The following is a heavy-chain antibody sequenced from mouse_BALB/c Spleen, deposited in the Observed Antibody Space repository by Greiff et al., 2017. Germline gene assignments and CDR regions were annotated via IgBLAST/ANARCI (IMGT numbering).Heavy chain of an antibody. CDR1: GYTFTEYT. CDR3: AISTPITTVVGAMDY. D-gene: IGHD1-1*01. CDR2: INPYNDGT. J-gene: IGHJ4*01. V-gene: IGHV1-14*01. Sequence: EVKLQESGPELVKPGASVKISCKTSGYTFTEYTMHWVKQSHGKSLEWIGGINPYNDGTKYNEKFKGKATLTSDKSSSTAYMELSSLTSEDSAVYYCAISTPITTVVGAMDYWGQGTSVTVSS.